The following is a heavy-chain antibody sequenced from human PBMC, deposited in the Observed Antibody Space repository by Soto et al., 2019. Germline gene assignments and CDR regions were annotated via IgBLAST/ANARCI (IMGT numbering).Heavy chain of an antibody. CDR3: ATDPERPLHYFDY. CDR1: GYTFTSSG. J-gene: IGHJ4*02. Sequence: ASVKVSCKASGYTFTSSGISWVRQAPGQGLEWMGWISAYNGNTNYAQKSQGRITMTTDKSTSTVYMELRSLRSDDTAVYYCATDPERPLHYFDYWGQGTLVTVSS. CDR2: ISAYNGNT. D-gene: IGHD1-1*01. V-gene: IGHV1-18*01.